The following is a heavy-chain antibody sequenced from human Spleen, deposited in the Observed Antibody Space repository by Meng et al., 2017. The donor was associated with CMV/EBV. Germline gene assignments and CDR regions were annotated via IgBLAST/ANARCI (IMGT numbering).Heavy chain of an antibody. CDR3: ARRIGYFDY. CDR2: ISSSGSDT. CDR1: GFTFSDYY. J-gene: IGHJ4*02. D-gene: IGHD2-15*01. V-gene: IGHV3-11*01. Sequence: GGSLRLSCAASGFTFSDYYMSWIRQAPGKGLEWVSYISSSGSDTYHAESVKGRLIISGDNAKNSLYLQMNSLRAEDTAIYYCARRIGYFDYWGQGALVTVSS.